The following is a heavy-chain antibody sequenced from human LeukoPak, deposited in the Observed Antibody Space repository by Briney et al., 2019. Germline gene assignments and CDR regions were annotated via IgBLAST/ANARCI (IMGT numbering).Heavy chain of an antibody. CDR1: GGTFSRYD. Sequence: EASVKVSCKASGGTFSRYDINWVRQAPGQGLEWMGWMNPNSGNTGYAQKFQGRVTMTRNTSISTAYMELSSLRSEDTAVYYCATIFPPYSSSWDGGVSWGQGTLVTVSS. V-gene: IGHV1-8*01. J-gene: IGHJ5*02. D-gene: IGHD6-13*01. CDR3: ATIFPPYSSSWDGGVS. CDR2: MNPNSGNT.